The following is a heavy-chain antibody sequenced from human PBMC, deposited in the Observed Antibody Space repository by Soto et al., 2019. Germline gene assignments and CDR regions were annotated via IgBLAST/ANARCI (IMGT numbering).Heavy chain of an antibody. J-gene: IGHJ6*02. CDR2: INAGNGNT. D-gene: IGHD4-4*01. CDR1: GYTFTSYA. Sequence: VQLVQSGAQVKKPGASVKVSCKASGYTFTSYAMHWVRQVPGQRLEWMGWINAGNGNTKYTQKFQGRVTITRDTYASTVYMELSSLRSEYTAVYYCASSYSNYALIDYYYYGMDVWGQGTTVSVSS. CDR3: ASSYSNYALIDYYYYGMDV. V-gene: IGHV1-3*01.